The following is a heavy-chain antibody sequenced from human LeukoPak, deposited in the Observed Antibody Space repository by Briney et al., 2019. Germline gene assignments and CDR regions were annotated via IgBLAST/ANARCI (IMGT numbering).Heavy chain of an antibody. V-gene: IGHV4-39*01. CDR1: GGSISSSSYY. D-gene: IGHD1-26*01. CDR3: ARIRVGARGYYYYYMDV. J-gene: IGHJ6*03. Sequence: SETLSLTCTVSGGSISSSSYYWGWIRQPPGKGLEWIGSIYYSGSTYYNPSLKSRVTISVDTSKNQFSLKLSSVTAADTAVYYCARIRVGARGYYYYYMDVWGKGTTVTISS. CDR2: IYYSGST.